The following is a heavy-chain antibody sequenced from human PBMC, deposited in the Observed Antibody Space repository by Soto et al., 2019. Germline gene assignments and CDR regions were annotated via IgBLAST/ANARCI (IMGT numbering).Heavy chain of an antibody. V-gene: IGHV3-23*01. J-gene: IGHJ4*02. CDR2: ITNGGGNT. Sequence: GGSLRLSCAVSGFSFSRYAMSWIRQTPEMGLEWVADITNGGGNTYSADSVKGRFTISRDNSKNTLYLQMNSLRAEDTAVYFCAKGSASGSPYYFDFWGQGTLVTVSS. CDR1: GFSFSRYA. CDR3: AKGSASGSPYYFDF. D-gene: IGHD6-25*01.